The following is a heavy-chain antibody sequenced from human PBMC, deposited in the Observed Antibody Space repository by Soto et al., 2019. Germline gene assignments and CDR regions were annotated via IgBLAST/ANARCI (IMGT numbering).Heavy chain of an antibody. CDR3: ARECGSGSYYNVDY. CDR2: IYYSGST. D-gene: IGHD3-10*01. V-gene: IGHV4-31*03. J-gene: IGHJ4*02. CDR1: GGSISSGGYY. Sequence: QVQLQESGPGLVKPSQTLSLTCTVSGGSISSGGYYWSWIRQHPGKGLEWIGYIYYSGSTYYNPSLKSRVTISVDTSKNQFPLKLSSVTAADTAVYYCARECGSGSYYNVDYWGQGTLVTVSS.